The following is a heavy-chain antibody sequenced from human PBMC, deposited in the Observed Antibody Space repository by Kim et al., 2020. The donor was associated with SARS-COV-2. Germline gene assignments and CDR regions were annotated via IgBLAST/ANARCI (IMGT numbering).Heavy chain of an antibody. J-gene: IGHJ5*02. CDR1: GFTFSSYA. CDR3: AIDPEYGDPRGGFDP. Sequence: GGSLRLSCAASGFTFSSYAMHWVRQAPGKGLEWVAVISYDGSNKYYADSVKGRFTISRDNSKNTLYLQMNSLRAEDTAVYYCAIDPEYGDPRGGFDPWGQGVLVSVSS. D-gene: IGHD4-17*01. V-gene: IGHV3-30*04. CDR2: ISYDGSNK.